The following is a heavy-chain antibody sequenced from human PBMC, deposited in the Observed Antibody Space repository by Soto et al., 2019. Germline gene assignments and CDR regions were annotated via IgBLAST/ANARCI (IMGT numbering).Heavy chain of an antibody. V-gene: IGHV1-69*01. CDR3: ARDGLRRGALDY. CDR1: GGSLNNYA. J-gene: IGHJ4*02. CDR2: IIPAFGTP. Sequence: QVQLVQSGAEVKKPGSSVKVSCAASGGSLNNYAVSWVRRTPGQGFEWLGEIIPAFGTPNYAQKCQDRVTITADVLTNTVFMELSSLRSEDTAEYYCARDGLRRGALDYWGQGSLVTVSS. D-gene: IGHD3-10*01.